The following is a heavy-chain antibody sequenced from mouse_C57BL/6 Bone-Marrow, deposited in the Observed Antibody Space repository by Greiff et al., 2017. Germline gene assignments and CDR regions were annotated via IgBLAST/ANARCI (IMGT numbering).Heavy chain of an antibody. D-gene: IGHD2-4*01. CDR1: GYAFSSSW. CDR3: AREYDYDSWFAD. CDR2: IYPGDGDT. Sequence: QVQLQQSGPELVKPGASVKISCKASGYAFSSSWMNWVKQRPGKGLEWIGRIYPGDGDTNYNGKFKGKATLTADKSSSTAYMQLSSLTSEDSAVYFCAREYDYDSWFADWGQGTLVTVSA. J-gene: IGHJ3*01. V-gene: IGHV1-82*01.